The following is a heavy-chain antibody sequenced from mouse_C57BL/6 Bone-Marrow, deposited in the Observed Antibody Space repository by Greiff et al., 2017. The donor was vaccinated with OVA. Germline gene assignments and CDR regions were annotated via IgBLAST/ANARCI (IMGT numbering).Heavy chain of an antibody. Sequence: VQLQQSGAELVRPGASVTLSCKASGYTFTDYEMHWVKQTPVHGLEWIGAIDPETGGTAYNQKFKGKAILTADKSSSTAYMELRSLTSEDSAVYYCTRNGSSYQYFDVGGTGTTVTGSS. CDR2: IDPETGGT. J-gene: IGHJ1*03. D-gene: IGHD1-1*01. V-gene: IGHV1-15*01. CDR1: GYTFTDYE. CDR3: TRNGSSYQYFDV.